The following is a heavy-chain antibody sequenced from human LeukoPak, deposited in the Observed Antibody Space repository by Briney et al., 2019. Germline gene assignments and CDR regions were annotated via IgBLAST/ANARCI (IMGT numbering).Heavy chain of an antibody. D-gene: IGHD1-26*01. J-gene: IGHJ4*02. CDR3: AREGLTGIVPDY. CDR2: INPNSGGT. Sequence: SVKVSCKASGYTFTGYYMHWVRQAPGQGLEWVGWINPNSGGTNYAQKFQGRVTMTRDTSISTAYMELSRLRSDDTAVYYCAREGLTGIVPDYWGQGTLVTVSS. CDR1: GYTFTGYY. V-gene: IGHV1-2*02.